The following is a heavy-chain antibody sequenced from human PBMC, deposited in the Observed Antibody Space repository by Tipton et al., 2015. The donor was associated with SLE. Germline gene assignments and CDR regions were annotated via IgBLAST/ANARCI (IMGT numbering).Heavy chain of an antibody. CDR2: IYYSGST. V-gene: IGHV4-61*01. J-gene: IGHJ3*02. CDR1: GYSISSGYY. CDR3: ARASPYSSSLNDAFDI. Sequence: TLSLTCTVSGYSISSGYYWGWIRQPPGKGLEWIGYIYYSGSTNYNPSLKSRVTISVDTSKNQFSLKLSSVTAADTAVYYCARASPYSSSLNDAFDIWGQGTMVTVSS. D-gene: IGHD6-6*01.